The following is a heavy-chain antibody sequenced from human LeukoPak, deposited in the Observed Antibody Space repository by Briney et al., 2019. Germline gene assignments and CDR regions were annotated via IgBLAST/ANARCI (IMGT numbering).Heavy chain of an antibody. CDR1: GYTFTSYA. CDR3: ARERVGALYYYYGMDV. J-gene: IGHJ6*02. V-gene: IGHV1-3*01. D-gene: IGHD1-26*01. CDR2: INAGNSNT. Sequence: ASVKVSCKASGYTFTSYAMHWVRQAPGQRLEWMGWINAGNSNTKYSQKFQGRVTITRDTSASTAYMELSSLRSEDTAVYYCARERVGALYYYYGMDVWGQGTTVTVSS.